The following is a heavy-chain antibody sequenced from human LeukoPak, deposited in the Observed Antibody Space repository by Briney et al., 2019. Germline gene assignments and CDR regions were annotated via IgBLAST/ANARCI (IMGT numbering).Heavy chain of an antibody. D-gene: IGHD6-19*01. Sequence: SETLSLTCTVSGGSISSYYWSWIRQPAGKGLEWIGRIYTSGSTNYNPSLKSRVTMSVDTSKNQFSLKLSSVTAADTAVYYCARVSSPVAGTDYYYYYGMDVWGQGTTVTVSS. CDR1: GGSISSYY. CDR2: IYTSGST. J-gene: IGHJ6*02. V-gene: IGHV4-4*07. CDR3: ARVSSPVAGTDYYYYYGMDV.